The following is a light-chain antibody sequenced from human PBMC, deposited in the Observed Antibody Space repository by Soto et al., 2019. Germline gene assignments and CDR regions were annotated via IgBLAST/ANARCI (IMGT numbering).Light chain of an antibody. CDR3: QQYDSSPRT. V-gene: IGKV3-20*01. J-gene: IGKJ1*01. CDR2: TAS. Sequence: EIVLTQSPGTLSLSPGEGAALSCRASQSVSSKSLAWYQQKPGQAPRLLIYTASSRATGIPDRFSGIGSGTDFTLTISRLEPEDFAVYYCQQYDSSPRTFGQGTKVDIK. CDR1: QSVSSKS.